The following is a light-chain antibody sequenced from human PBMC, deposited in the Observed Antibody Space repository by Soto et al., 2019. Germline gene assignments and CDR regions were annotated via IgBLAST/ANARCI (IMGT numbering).Light chain of an antibody. Sequence: EIVLTQSPATLSLSPGERATLYCRASQSVSSSYLAWYQQKPGQAPRLLIYGASSRATGIPDRFSGSGSGTDSTLTISRLEPEDFAVYYCQQFGNSPPYTFGQGTKVDIK. CDR1: QSVSSSY. J-gene: IGKJ2*01. V-gene: IGKV3-20*01. CDR2: GAS. CDR3: QQFGNSPPYT.